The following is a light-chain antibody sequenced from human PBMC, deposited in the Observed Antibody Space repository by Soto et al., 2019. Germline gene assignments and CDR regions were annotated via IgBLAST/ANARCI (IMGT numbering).Light chain of an antibody. CDR1: QSISSR. V-gene: IGKV1-5*01. CDR3: QQYNTYSGT. CDR2: DAS. Sequence: DIQMTQSPSTLSASVGDRVTITCRASQSISSRLAWYQQKPGKAPKLLIYDASSLESGIPSRFSGSGSGTEFTLTISSLQPDDFATYYCQQYNTYSGTFGLGTKVDIK. J-gene: IGKJ1*01.